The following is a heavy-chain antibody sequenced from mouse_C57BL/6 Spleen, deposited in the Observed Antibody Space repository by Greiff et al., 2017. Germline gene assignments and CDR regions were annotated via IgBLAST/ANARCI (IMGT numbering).Heavy chain of an antibody. D-gene: IGHD2-2*01. Sequence: QVQLQQPGAELVKPGASVKLSCKASGYTFTSYWMHWVKQRPGQGLEWIGMIHPNSGSTNYNEKFKSKATLTVDKSSSTAYMQLSSLTSEDSAVYYCAREEIGYDETWFAYWGQGTLVTVSA. CDR2: IHPNSGST. J-gene: IGHJ3*01. CDR3: AREEIGYDETWFAY. V-gene: IGHV1-64*01. CDR1: GYTFTSYW.